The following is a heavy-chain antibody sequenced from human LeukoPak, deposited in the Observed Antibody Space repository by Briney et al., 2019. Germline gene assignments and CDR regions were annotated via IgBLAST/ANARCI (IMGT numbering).Heavy chain of an antibody. CDR1: GFTFSSYG. Sequence: GGSLRLSCAASGFTFSSYGMHWVRQAPGKGLEWVAVISYDGSNKYYADSVKGRFTISRDNSKNTLYLQMNSLRAEYTAVYYCAKSFQGARPVLLWFGELYDAFDIWGQGTMVTVSS. D-gene: IGHD3-10*01. CDR3: AKSFQGARPVLLWFGELYDAFDI. CDR2: ISYDGSNK. V-gene: IGHV3-30*18. J-gene: IGHJ3*02.